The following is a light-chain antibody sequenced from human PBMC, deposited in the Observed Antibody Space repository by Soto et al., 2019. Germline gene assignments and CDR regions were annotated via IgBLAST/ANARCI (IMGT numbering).Light chain of an antibody. CDR3: EQYSSWPLT. J-gene: IGKJ4*01. CDR1: QSVRSN. V-gene: IGKV3-15*01. Sequence: EIVMTQSPATLSVSPGERATLSCRASQSVRSNYLSWYQQKPGQAPRLLIYGASTRATGFPARFSGSGSWTEFTLTISSLQSEDFAVYYCEQYSSWPLTFGGGTKVVIK. CDR2: GAS.